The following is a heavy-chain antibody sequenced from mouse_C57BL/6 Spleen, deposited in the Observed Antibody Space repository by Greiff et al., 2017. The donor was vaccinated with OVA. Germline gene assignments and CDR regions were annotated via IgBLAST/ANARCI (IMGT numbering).Heavy chain of an antibody. V-gene: IGHV1-72*01. J-gene: IGHJ3*01. CDR1: GYTFTSYW. Sequence: QVQLQQPGAELVKPGASVKLSCKASGYTFTSYWMHWVKQRPGRGLEWIGRIDPNSGGTKYNEKFKSKATLTVDKPSSPAYMQLSSLTSEDSAVYYCARGAYSNCGFAYWGQGTLVTVSA. CDR3: ARGAYSNCGFAY. D-gene: IGHD2-5*01. CDR2: IDPNSGGT.